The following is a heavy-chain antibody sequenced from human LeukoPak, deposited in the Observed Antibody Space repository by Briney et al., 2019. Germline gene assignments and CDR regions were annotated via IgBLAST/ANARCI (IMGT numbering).Heavy chain of an antibody. CDR1: GGSISSGGYS. CDR3: ARGEGSENWFDP. V-gene: IGHV4-30-2*01. Sequence: PSQTLSLTCAVSGGSISSGGYSWSWIRQPPGKGLEWIGYIYHGGSTYYNPSLKSRVTISVDRSKNQFSLKLSSVTAADTAVYYCARGEGSENWFDPWGQGTLVTVSS. J-gene: IGHJ5*02. D-gene: IGHD1-14*01. CDR2: IYHGGST.